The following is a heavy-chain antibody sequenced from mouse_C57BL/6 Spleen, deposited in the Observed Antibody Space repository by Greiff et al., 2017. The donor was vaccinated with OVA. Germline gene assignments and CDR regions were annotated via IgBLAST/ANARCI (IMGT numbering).Heavy chain of an antibody. CDR2: IVPANGNT. CDR3: ARSGYYDYDEVAY. V-gene: IGHV14-3*01. CDR1: GFNIKNTY. Sequence: VQLQQSVAELVRPGASVKLSCTASGFNIKNTYMHWVKQRPDQGLEWIGRIVPANGNTKYAPKFQGKATITADTSSNTAYLQLSSLTSEDTAIYYCARSGYYDYDEVAYWGQGTLVTVSA. J-gene: IGHJ3*01. D-gene: IGHD2-4*01.